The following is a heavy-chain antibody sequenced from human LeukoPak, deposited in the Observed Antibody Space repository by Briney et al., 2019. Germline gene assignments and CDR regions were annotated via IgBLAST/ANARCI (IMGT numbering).Heavy chain of an antibody. Sequence: GGSLRLSCAASGFTFSSYWMSWVCQAPGKGLEWVANIKQDGSEKYYVDSVKGRFTISRDNAKNSLYLQMNSLRAEDTAVYYSARVYGFSGDDYWGQGTLVTVSS. CDR1: GFTFSSYW. D-gene: IGHD3-10*01. V-gene: IGHV3-7*04. CDR3: ARVYGFSGDDY. J-gene: IGHJ4*02. CDR2: IKQDGSEK.